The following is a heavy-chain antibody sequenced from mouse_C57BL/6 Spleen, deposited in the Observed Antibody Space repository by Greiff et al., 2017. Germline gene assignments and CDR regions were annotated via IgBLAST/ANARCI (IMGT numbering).Heavy chain of an antibody. V-gene: IGHV14-2*01. Sequence: VQLQPSGAELVKPGASVKLSCTASGFNIQDYYLPWVKQRTEQGLEWIGRIDPEDGETKYAPKFQGKAPITADTSSNTAYLQLSSLTSKDTAVYYCHITTVAHWYFEVWGTGSTVTDSS. CDR1: GFNIQDYY. CDR2: IDPEDGET. J-gene: IGHJ1*03. D-gene: IGHD1-1*01. CDR3: HITTVAHWYFEV.